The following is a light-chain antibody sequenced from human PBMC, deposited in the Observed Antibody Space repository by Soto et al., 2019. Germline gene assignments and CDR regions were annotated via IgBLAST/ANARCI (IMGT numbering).Light chain of an antibody. J-gene: IGLJ3*02. Sequence: QSALIQPASVSGSPGQSITISCTRTSSDIGSNNYVSWFQQRPGKAPTLIIYEVSNRPSGVSTHFSGSKSGNTASLTISGLLPEDEAEYYCSSYTTTTRLFGGGTKLTVL. CDR2: EVS. CDR3: SSYTTTTRL. CDR1: SSDIGSNNY. V-gene: IGLV2-14*01.